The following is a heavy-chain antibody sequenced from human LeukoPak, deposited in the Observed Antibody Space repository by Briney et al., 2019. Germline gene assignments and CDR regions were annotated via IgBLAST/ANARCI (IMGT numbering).Heavy chain of an antibody. CDR2: ISGSGGST. Sequence: PGGSLRLSCAASGFTFSSYDMSWARQAPGKGLEWVSGISGSGGSTYYADSVKGRFTISRVNSRNTLYLQMNSLRADDTAVYYCTKHRLGVSGWYATDYWGQGTLVSVSS. J-gene: IGHJ4*02. CDR1: GFTFSSYD. V-gene: IGHV3-23*01. CDR3: TKHRLGVSGWYATDY. D-gene: IGHD6-19*01.